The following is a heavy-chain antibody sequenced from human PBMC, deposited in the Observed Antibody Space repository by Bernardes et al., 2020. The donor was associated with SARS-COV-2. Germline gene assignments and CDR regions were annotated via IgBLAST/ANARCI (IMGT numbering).Heavy chain of an antibody. D-gene: IGHD2-21*01. J-gene: IGHJ5*01. CDR1: GGSFSGYY. CDR3: ARGGLGDGEPVPQRWAVALIIIPINECKPLQGLS. V-gene: IGHV4-34*01. Sequence: SEPLSLTCAVYGGSFSGYYWSWIRQPPGKGLEWIGEINHSGSTNYNPSLKSRVTISVDTSKNQFSLKLSSVTAADTAVYYCARGGLGDGEPVPQRWAVALIIIPINECKPLQGLSWG. CDR2: INHSGST.